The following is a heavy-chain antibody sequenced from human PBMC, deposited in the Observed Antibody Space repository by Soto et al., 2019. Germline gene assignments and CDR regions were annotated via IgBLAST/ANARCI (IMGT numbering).Heavy chain of an antibody. CDR2: ISSSGSTI. CDR3: ARGRTYPTYYYDSSGPLYFDY. D-gene: IGHD3-22*01. CDR1: GFTFSSYE. Sequence: PGGSLRLSCAASGFTFSSYEMNWVRQAPGKGLEWVSYISSSGSTIYYADSAKGRFTISRDDAKNSLYLQMNSLRAEDTAVYYCARGRTYPTYYYDSSGPLYFDYWGQGTLVTVSS. J-gene: IGHJ4*02. V-gene: IGHV3-48*03.